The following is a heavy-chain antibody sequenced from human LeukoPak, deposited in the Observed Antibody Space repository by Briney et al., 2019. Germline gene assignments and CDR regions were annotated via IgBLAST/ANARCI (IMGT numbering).Heavy chain of an antibody. CDR2: ISGSGGST. J-gene: IGHJ4*02. CDR3: AKDGYYYDSSGYYPAFDY. CDR1: GFTFSSYA. D-gene: IGHD3-22*01. V-gene: IGHV3-23*01. Sequence: GGSLRLSCAASGFTFSSYAMSWVRQAPGKGLEWVSAISGSGGSTYYADSVKGRFTISRDNSKNTLYLQMNSLRAEDTAVYYCAKDGYYYDSSGYYPAFDYWGQGTLVTVSP.